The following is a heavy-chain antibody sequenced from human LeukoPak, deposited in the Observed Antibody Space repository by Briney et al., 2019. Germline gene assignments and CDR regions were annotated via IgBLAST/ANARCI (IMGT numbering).Heavy chain of an antibody. V-gene: IGHV4-59*01. J-gene: IGHJ3*02. CDR3: ARAPDAFDI. Sequence: SETLSLTCTVSGGSISSDYWSWIRQPPGKGLEWMGYIYYSGSTNYNPSLKSRVTISVDTSKNPFSLKLSPVTAADTAVYYCARAPDAFDIWGQGTMVTVSS. CDR2: IYYSGST. CDR1: GGSISSDY.